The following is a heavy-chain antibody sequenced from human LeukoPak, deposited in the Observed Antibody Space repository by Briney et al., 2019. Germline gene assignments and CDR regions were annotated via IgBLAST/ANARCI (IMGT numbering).Heavy chain of an antibody. CDR1: GVTFSSNS. D-gene: IGHD4-17*01. V-gene: IGHV3-21*01. CDR3: ARGTVTTPLGY. Sequence: GGSLRLSCAASGVTFSSNSMNWVRQAPGKGLEWVSSISSSSSYIYYADSVKGRFTISRDNAKNSLYLQMNSLRAEDTAVYYCARGTVTTPLGYWGQGTLVTVSS. J-gene: IGHJ4*02. CDR2: ISSSSSYI.